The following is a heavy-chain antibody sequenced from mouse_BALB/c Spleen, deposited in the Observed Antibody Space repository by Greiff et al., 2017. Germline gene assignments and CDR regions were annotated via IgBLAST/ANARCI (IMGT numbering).Heavy chain of an antibody. V-gene: IGHV5-17*02. J-gene: IGHJ2*01. CDR2: ISSGSSTI. Sequence: EVQLVESGGGLVQPGGSRKLSCAASGFTFSSFGMHWVRQAPEKGLEWVAYISSGSSTIYYADTVKGRFTISRDNPKNTLFLQMTSLRSEDTAMYYCARGIPAGFDYWGQGTTLTVSS. CDR3: ARGIPAGFDY. CDR1: GFTFSSFG.